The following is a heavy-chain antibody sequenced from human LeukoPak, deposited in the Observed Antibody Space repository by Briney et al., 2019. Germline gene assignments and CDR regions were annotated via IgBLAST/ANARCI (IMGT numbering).Heavy chain of an antibody. D-gene: IGHD3-3*01. CDR1: GYTFTSYD. V-gene: IGHV1-8*01. CDR2: INPNSGGT. J-gene: IGHJ6*02. Sequence: ASVKVSCKASGYTFTSYDINWVRQATGQGLEWMGWINPNSGGTNYAQKFQGRVTMTRDTSISTAYMELSSLRSEDTAVYYCARGQRKYYDFWSGYLGDYYYGMDVWGQGTTVTVSS. CDR3: ARGQRKYYDFWSGYLGDYYYGMDV.